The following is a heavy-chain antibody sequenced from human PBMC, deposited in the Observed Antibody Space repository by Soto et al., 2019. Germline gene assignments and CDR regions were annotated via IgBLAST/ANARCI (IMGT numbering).Heavy chain of an antibody. CDR1: GGSISSSSYY. CDR3: ARHSRDYDYIWGSYRSNWFDP. D-gene: IGHD3-16*02. Sequence: SETLSLTCNVSGGSISSSSYYWGLIRQPTGKGLEWIGSIYYSGSTYYNPSLESRVTISVDTSKNQFSLKLSSVTAADTAVYYCARHSRDYDYIWGSYRSNWFDPWGQGTLVTVSS. J-gene: IGHJ5*02. CDR2: IYYSGST. V-gene: IGHV4-39*01.